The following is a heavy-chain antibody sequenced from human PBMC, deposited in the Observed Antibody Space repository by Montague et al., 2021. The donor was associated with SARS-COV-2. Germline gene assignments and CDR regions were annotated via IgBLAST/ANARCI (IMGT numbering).Heavy chain of an antibody. CDR1: GFTSGDYQ. Sequence: SLRLSCAASGFTSGDYQMTWVRQAPGKGLQWVANIHQDETAKTYXDSVKGRFTISRDNAKNSLILQMNSLKDEDTAVYYCARSPRGSGTGWLDYWGQGTLVTVAS. V-gene: IGHV3-7*01. CDR2: IHQDETAK. D-gene: IGHD3/OR15-3a*01. CDR3: ARSPRGSGTGWLDY. J-gene: IGHJ4*02.